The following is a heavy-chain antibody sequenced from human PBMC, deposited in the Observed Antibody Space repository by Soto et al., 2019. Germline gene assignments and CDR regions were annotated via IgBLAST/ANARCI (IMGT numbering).Heavy chain of an antibody. CDR2: IWYDGSNK. J-gene: IGHJ3*02. V-gene: IGHV3-33*01. Sequence: QVQLVESGGGVVQPGRSLRLSCAASGFTFSSYGMHWVRQAPGKGLEWVAVIWYDGSNKYYADSVKGRFTISRDNSKNTLYRQMNSLRAEDTAVYYCARGFGGVAVAGVDAFDIWGQGTMVTVSS. CDR1: GFTFSSYG. D-gene: IGHD6-19*01. CDR3: ARGFGGVAVAGVDAFDI.